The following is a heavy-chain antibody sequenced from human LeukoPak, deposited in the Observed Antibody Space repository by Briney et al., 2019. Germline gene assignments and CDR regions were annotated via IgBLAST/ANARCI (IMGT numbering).Heavy chain of an antibody. D-gene: IGHD4-17*01. CDR1: GGSFSGYH. V-gene: IGHV4-34*01. CDR2: INHSGST. CDR3: AGSSTVTTFAGYYYYMDV. Sequence: SETLSLTCAVYGGSFSGYHWSWIRQPPGKGLEWIGEINHSGSTNYNPSIKSRVTISVDTSKNQFSLKLSSVTAADTAVYYCAGSSTVTTFAGYYYYMDVWGKGTTVTVSS. J-gene: IGHJ6*03.